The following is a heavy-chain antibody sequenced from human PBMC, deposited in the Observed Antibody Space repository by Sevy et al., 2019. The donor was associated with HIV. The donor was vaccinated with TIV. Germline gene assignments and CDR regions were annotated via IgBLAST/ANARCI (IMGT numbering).Heavy chain of an antibody. CDR3: AKTLQKLPFHPHYFDY. CDR2: ISATGGST. J-gene: IGHJ4*02. V-gene: IGHV3-23*01. CDR1: GFTLTSYT. D-gene: IGHD2-21*02. Sequence: VGSLRLSCAASGFTLTSYTMNWVRQAPGKGLEWVASISATGGSTYYADSGKGRFTISRDVSKGTLYLQMNSLTAEDTAIFYCAKTLQKLPFHPHYFDYWGQGTLVTVSS.